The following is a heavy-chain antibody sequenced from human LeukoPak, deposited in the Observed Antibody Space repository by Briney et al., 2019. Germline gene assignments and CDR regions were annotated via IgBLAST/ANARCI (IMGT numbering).Heavy chain of an antibody. Sequence: SETLSLTCTVSGCSISSSSYYWGWIRQPPGKGLEWIGSIYYSGSTYYNPSLKSRVTISVDTSKNQFSLKLSSVTAADTAVYYCARHPAHYYDSSGYYVFDYWGQGTLVTVSS. V-gene: IGHV4-39*01. CDR3: ARHPAHYYDSSGYYVFDY. D-gene: IGHD3-22*01. CDR2: IYYSGST. J-gene: IGHJ4*02. CDR1: GCSISSSSYY.